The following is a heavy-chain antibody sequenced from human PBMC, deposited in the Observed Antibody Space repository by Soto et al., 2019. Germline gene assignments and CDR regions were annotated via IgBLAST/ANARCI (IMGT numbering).Heavy chain of an antibody. V-gene: IGHV1-18*04. CDR2: ISAYNGNT. D-gene: IGHD3-22*01. CDR3: ARAAVDYDSRGSSYYYGMDV. CDR1: GYTFTSYG. J-gene: IGHJ6*02. Sequence: GASVKVSCKASGYTFTSYGISWVRQAPGQGLEWMGWISAYNGNTNYAQKLQGRVTMTTDTSTSTAYMELSSLRSEDTAVYYCARAAVDYDSRGSSYYYGMDVWGQGTTVTVSS.